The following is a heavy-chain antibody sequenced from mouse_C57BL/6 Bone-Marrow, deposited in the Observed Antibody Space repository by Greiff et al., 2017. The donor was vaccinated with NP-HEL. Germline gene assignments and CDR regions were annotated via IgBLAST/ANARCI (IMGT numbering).Heavy chain of an antibody. CDR2: IYPGDGDT. V-gene: IGHV1-82*01. CDR1: GYAFSSSW. CDR3: ARRRNGSSFHFDY. Sequence: QVQLKESGPELVKPGASVKISCKASGYAFSSSWMNWVKQRPGKGLEWIGRIYPGDGDTNYNGKFKGKATLTADKSSSTAYMQLSSLTSEDSAVYCCARRRNGSSFHFDYWGQGTTLTVSS. D-gene: IGHD1-1*01. J-gene: IGHJ2*01.